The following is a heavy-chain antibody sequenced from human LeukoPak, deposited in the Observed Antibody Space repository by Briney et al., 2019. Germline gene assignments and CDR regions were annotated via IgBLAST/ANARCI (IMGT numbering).Heavy chain of an antibody. CDR3: ARLRCDSSSWYSFCWYFDL. Sequence: SETLSLTCTVSGGSISSYYWSWIRQPPGKGLEWIGYIYYSGSTNYNPSLKSRVTISVDTSKNQFSLKLSSVTAADTAVYYCARLRCDSSSWYSFCWYFDLWGRGTLVTVSS. J-gene: IGHJ2*01. CDR2: IYYSGST. V-gene: IGHV4-59*01. CDR1: GGSISSYY. D-gene: IGHD6-13*01.